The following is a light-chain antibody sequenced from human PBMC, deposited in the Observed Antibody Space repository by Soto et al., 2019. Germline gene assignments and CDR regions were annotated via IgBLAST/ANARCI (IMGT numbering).Light chain of an antibody. CDR1: QSVSSY. V-gene: IGKV3D-15*01. CDR2: DAS. J-gene: IGKJ5*01. Sequence: EIVFTQSPATLSVSAGERGTLSCRGSQSVSSYLAWYQQKPGQAPRLLIYDASNRATGIPARFSGSGSGTEFTLTISSLQSEDFAVYYCQQYNNWPPITFGQGTRLEIK. CDR3: QQYNNWPPIT.